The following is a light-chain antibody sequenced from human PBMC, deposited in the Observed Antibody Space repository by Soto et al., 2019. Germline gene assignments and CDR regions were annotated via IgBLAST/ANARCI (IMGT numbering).Light chain of an antibody. CDR1: QTMFSW. CDR2: KAS. J-gene: IGKJ1*01. V-gene: IGKV1-5*03. Sequence: DIHITYSTSTLSSSFVDRVTITRRASQTMFSWLAWYQQKPGTPPKLLIYKASTLQSGVPSRFSGSGSGTEFTLTISSLQTDDIATYYCQQYHSYWTFGQGTIVDVK. CDR3: QQYHSYWT.